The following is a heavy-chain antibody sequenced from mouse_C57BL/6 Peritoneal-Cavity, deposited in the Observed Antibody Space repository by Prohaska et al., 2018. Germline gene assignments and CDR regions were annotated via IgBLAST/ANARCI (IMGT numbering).Heavy chain of an antibody. J-gene: IGHJ2*01. CDR2: IWSGGST. V-gene: IGHV2-2*01. D-gene: IGHD1-1*01. Sequence: GKGLEWLGVIWSGGSTDYNAAFISRLSISKDNSKSQVFFKMNSLQADDTAIYYCARGGVANYYFDYWGQGTTLTGCS. CDR3: ARGGVANYYFDY.